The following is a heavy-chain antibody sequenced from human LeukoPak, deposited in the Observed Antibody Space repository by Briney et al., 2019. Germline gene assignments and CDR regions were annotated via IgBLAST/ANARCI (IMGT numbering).Heavy chain of an antibody. V-gene: IGHV1-3*02. CDR1: GYTFTSYA. Sequence: GASVKVSCKASGYTFTSYAMHWVRQAPGQRLEWMGWSNAGNGNTKYSQEFQGRVTITRDTSASTAYMELRSLRSDDTAVYYCARWKQQLVGDWFDPWGQGTLVTVSS. D-gene: IGHD6-13*01. J-gene: IGHJ5*02. CDR3: ARWKQQLVGDWFDP. CDR2: SNAGNGNT.